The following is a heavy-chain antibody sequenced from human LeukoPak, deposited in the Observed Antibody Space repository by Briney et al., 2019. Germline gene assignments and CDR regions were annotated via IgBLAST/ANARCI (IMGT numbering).Heavy chain of an antibody. J-gene: IGHJ3*02. CDR2: ISYDGSNK. CDR3: VKEAGPYGAFDI. V-gene: IGHV3-30-3*01. D-gene: IGHD4-17*01. Sequence: GGSLRLSCAASGFTFSSYAMHWVRQAPGKGLEWVAVISYDGSNKYYADSVKGRFTISRDNSKNIVSLEMSSLRVEDTATYYCVKEAGPYGAFDIWGQGTMVTVSS. CDR1: GFTFSSYA.